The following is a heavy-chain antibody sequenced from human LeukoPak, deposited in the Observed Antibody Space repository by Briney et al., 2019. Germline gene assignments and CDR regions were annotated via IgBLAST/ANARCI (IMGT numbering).Heavy chain of an antibody. D-gene: IGHD6-19*01. Sequence: SETLSLTCAVSGYSISSGYYWGWIRQPPGKGLEWIGTIYHSGSTYYNPSLRSRVTISVDTSKNQFSLKLSSVTAADTAVYYCARGTRGGWYGNFDYWGQGTLVTVSS. CDR2: IYHSGST. CDR1: GYSISSGYY. CDR3: ARGTRGGWYGNFDY. J-gene: IGHJ4*02. V-gene: IGHV4-38-2*01.